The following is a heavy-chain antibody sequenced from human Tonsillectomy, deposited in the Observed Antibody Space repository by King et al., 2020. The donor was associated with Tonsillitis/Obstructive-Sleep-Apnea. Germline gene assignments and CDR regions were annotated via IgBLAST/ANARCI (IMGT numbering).Heavy chain of an antibody. CDR3: ASGYYFDY. Sequence: VQLQQWGAGLLKPSETLSLTCAVYGGSLSGYYWSWIRQPPGKGLEWIGEINHSGSTNYNPSLKSRVTISVDTSKNQFSLKLSSVTAADTAVYYCASGYYFDYWGQGTLVTVSS. V-gene: IGHV4-34*01. J-gene: IGHJ4*02. CDR2: INHSGST. CDR1: GGSLSGYY.